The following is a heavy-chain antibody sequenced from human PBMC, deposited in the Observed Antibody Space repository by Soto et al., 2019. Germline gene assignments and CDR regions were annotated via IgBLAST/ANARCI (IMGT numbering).Heavy chain of an antibody. D-gene: IGHD3-16*02. J-gene: IGHJ4*02. V-gene: IGHV1-3*01. Sequence: ASVKVSCKASGYTFTSYAMHWVRQAPGQRLEWMGWINAGNGNTNYADSVKGRFTISRDNAKNSLYLQMNSLRAEDTAVYYCARDNGGAIGYWGQGTLVPSPQ. CDR2: INAGNGNT. CDR3: ARDNGGAIGY. CDR1: GYTFTSYA.